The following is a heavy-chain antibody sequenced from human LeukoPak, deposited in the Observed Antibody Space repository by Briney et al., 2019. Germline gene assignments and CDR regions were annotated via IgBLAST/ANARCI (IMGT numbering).Heavy chain of an antibody. CDR2: IYTSGST. D-gene: IGHD3-3*01. J-gene: IGHJ6*03. V-gene: IGHV4-4*09. CDR1: GGSISSYY. Sequence: SETLSLTCTVSGGSISSYYWSWIRQPPGKGLEWIGYIYTSGSTNYNPSLKSRVTISVDTSKNQFSLTLSSVTAADTAVYYCATLTLDFWSGYSSDYSYYMAVWGKGTTVTVSS. CDR3: ATLTLDFWSGYSSDYSYYMAV.